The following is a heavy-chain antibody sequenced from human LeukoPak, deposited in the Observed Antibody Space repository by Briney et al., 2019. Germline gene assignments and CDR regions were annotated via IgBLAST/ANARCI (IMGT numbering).Heavy chain of an antibody. CDR1: GFTFSGSA. CDR3: TTFMAAAGIDY. J-gene: IGHJ4*02. D-gene: IGHD6-13*01. V-gene: IGHV3-73*01. Sequence: GGSLRLSCAASGFTFSGSAMHWVRQASGKGLEWVGRIRSKANSYATAYAASVKGRFTISRDDSKNTAYLQMNSLKTEDTAVYYCTTFMAAAGIDYWGQGTLVTVSS. CDR2: IRSKANSYAT.